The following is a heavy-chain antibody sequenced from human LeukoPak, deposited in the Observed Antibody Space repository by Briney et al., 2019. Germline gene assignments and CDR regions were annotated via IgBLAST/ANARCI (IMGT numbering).Heavy chain of an antibody. D-gene: IGHD4-17*01. Sequence: GESLQIPCGGSEYSTTSYCITWGRQLPAKGLEWLGIIYPGDSNIRCSPSFQGQVTISADKSISPAYLQWSSLRASDTAMYYCARPRLGDYWYFDLWGRGTLVTVSS. CDR3: ARPRLGDYWYFDL. CDR1: EYSTTSYC. J-gene: IGHJ2*01. CDR2: IYPGDSNI. V-gene: IGHV5-51*01.